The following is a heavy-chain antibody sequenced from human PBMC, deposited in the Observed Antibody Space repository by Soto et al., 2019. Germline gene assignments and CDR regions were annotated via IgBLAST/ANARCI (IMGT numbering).Heavy chain of an antibody. V-gene: IGHV1-18*01. CDR2: VSAYNGNT. D-gene: IGHD3-22*01. J-gene: IGHJ6*02. Sequence: GASVKVSCKASGYTFTSYGISWVRQAPGQGLEWMGWVSAYNGNTNYAQKLQGRVTMTTDTSTSTAYMELRSLRSDDTAVYYCARVSDYYDSSGYPPLYYYGMDVRGHGTTVTV. CDR3: ARVSDYYDSSGYPPLYYYGMDV. CDR1: GYTFTSYG.